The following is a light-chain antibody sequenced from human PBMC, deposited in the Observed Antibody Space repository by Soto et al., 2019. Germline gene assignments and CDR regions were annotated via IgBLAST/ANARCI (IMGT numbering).Light chain of an antibody. J-gene: IGKJ2*01. CDR1: QSVSSSY. CDR3: QQYGSSPPYT. V-gene: IGKV3-20*01. Sequence: EIVLTQSPGTLSLSPGERATLSCRASQSVSSSYLAWYQQKPGQAPRLLIYGASSRATGIPDRFSGSGCGTDFTLTISRLEPEDDAVYYCQQYGSSPPYTFGQGTKLEIK. CDR2: GAS.